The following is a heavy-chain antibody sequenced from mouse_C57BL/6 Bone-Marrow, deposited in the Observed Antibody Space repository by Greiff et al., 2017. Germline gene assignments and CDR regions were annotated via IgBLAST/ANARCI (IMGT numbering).Heavy chain of an antibody. CDR3: ARAYYSYYYAMDY. D-gene: IGHD2-12*01. CDR2: IYPGSGST. CDR1: GYTFTSYW. Sequence: QVQLQQPGAELVKPGASVKMSCKASGYTFTSYWIPWVKQRPGQGLEWIGDIYPGSGSTHYNEKFKGKATLTVDTSSSTAYMQLSSLPSEDSAVYYCARAYYSYYYAMDYWGQGTSVTVAS. J-gene: IGHJ4*01. V-gene: IGHV1-55*01.